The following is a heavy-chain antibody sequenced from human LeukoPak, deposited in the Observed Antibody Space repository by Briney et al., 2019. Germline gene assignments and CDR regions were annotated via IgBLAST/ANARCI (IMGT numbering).Heavy chain of an antibody. V-gene: IGHV4-39*07. D-gene: IGHD3-22*01. Sequence: SETLSLTCTVSGGSISSSSYYWGWIRQPPGKGLEWIGIMYYSGSTYYNPSLKSRVTISLDTSKNQFSLKLSSVTAADTAIYYCARDVYFPDTSGYKDYWGQGILVRVAS. J-gene: IGHJ4*02. CDR2: MYYSGST. CDR3: ARDVYFPDTSGYKDY. CDR1: GGSISSSSYY.